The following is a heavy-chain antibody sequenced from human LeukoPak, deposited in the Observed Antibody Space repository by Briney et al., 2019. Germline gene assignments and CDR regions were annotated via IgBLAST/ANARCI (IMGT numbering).Heavy chain of an antibody. J-gene: IGHJ4*02. Sequence: GGSLRLSCTAFGFTFGDYAMSWFRQAPGKGLEWVGFIRSKAYGGTTEYAASVKGRFTISRDDSKSIAYLQMNSLKTEDTAVYYCTRDGLYSSGWIPSPTDWGQGTLVTVSS. CDR1: GFTFGDYA. CDR2: IRSKAYGGTT. D-gene: IGHD6-19*01. CDR3: TRDGLYSSGWIPSPTD. V-gene: IGHV3-49*03.